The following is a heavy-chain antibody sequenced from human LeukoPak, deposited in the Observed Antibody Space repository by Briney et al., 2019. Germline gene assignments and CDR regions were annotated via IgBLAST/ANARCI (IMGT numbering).Heavy chain of an antibody. CDR1: GGSISSYY. J-gene: IGHJ4*02. V-gene: IGHV4-4*07. Sequence: SETLSLTCTVSGGSISSYYWSWIRQPAGKGLEWIGRIYTSGSTNYNPSLKSRVTMSVDTSKNQFSLKLSSVTAAVTAVYYCARDGPTTVTTYPSPYYFDYWGQGTLVTVSS. CDR3: ARDGPTTVTTYPSPYYFDY. CDR2: IYTSGST. D-gene: IGHD4-17*01.